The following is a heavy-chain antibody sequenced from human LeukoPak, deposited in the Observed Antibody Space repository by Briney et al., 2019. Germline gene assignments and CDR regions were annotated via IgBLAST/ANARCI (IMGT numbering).Heavy chain of an antibody. J-gene: IGHJ4*02. V-gene: IGHV3-33*01. CDR3: ARDPDGSGSHDY. CDR2: IWYDGSNK. D-gene: IGHD3-10*01. CDR1: GFTFSSYG. Sequence: GGSLRLSCAASGFTFSSYGMHWVRRAPGKGLEWVAVIWYDGSNKYYADSVKGRFTISRDNSKNTLYLQMNSLRAEDTAVYYCARDPDGSGSHDYWGQGTLVTVSS.